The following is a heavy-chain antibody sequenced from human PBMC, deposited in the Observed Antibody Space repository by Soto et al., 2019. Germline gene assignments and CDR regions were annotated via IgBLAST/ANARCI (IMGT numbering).Heavy chain of an antibody. V-gene: IGHV4-61*01. Sequence: SQTLSLTCSVSGDSVSSGSYYWSWIRQPPGKGLEWIGYIYDSVITNYNPSLKSRVTISVDTSKNQFSLKLTSVTAADTAVYYCARELTVAEWGQGTLVTIS. CDR2: IYDSVIT. J-gene: IGHJ4*02. CDR1: GDSVSSGSYY. D-gene: IGHD6-19*01. CDR3: ARELTVAE.